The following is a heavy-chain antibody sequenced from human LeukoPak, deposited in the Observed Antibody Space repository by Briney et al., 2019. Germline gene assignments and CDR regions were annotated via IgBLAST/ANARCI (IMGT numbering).Heavy chain of an antibody. J-gene: IGHJ4*02. V-gene: IGHV4-31*03. D-gene: IGHD6-19*01. Sequence: SETLSLTCIVSGGSNSSVGYYWSWIRQHQGKGLEWIGYIYYTGSTYYNPSLESRVTISVDTSKNQFSLKVRSVTAADTAVYYCARDFASGRDGPFDYWGQGTLVTVSS. CDR3: ARDFASGRDGPFDY. CDR1: GGSNSSVGYY. CDR2: IYYTGST.